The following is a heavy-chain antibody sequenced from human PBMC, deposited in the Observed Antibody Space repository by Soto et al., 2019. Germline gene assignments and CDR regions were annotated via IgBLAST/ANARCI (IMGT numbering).Heavy chain of an antibody. CDR2: IYYSGST. V-gene: IGHV4-39*01. D-gene: IGHD6-19*01. CDR3: ARGFEQWLAYFDY. Sequence: SETLSLTCTVSGGSISSSSYYWGWIRQPPGKGLEWIGSIYYSGSTYYNPSLKSRVTISVDTSKNQFSLKLSSVTAADTAVYYCARGFEQWLAYFDYWGQGTLVTVS. J-gene: IGHJ4*02. CDR1: GGSISSSSYY.